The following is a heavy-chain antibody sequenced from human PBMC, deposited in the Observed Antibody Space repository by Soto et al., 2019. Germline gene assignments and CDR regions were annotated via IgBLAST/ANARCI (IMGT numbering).Heavy chain of an antibody. CDR3: VRVYGSGTYDFDY. CDR1: GASIGRGDYY. Sequence: QVQLQESGPGLMKPSQTLSLTCTVSGASIGRGDYYWTWIRQSPGKVLEWIGYIHNNGATYYNPSLKRRIAISVDPPKNQFSLNLSPVTAADTAVYYCVRVYGSGTYDFDYWGQGTLVTVSS. J-gene: IGHJ4*02. D-gene: IGHD3-10*01. CDR2: IHNNGAT. V-gene: IGHV4-30-4*01.